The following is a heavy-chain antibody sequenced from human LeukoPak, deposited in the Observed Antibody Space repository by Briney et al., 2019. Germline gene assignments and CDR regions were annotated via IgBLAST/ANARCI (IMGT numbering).Heavy chain of an antibody. CDR2: ISGSGGST. Sequence: GGSLRLSCAASGFTFSSYAMSWVRQAPGKGLEWVSAISGSGGSTYYADSVKGRFTIPRDNSKNTLYLQMNSLRAEDTAVYYCARRNWNDQYYYYGMDVWGPGTTVTVSS. D-gene: IGHD1-1*01. V-gene: IGHV3-23*01. J-gene: IGHJ6*02. CDR1: GFTFSSYA. CDR3: ARRNWNDQYYYYGMDV.